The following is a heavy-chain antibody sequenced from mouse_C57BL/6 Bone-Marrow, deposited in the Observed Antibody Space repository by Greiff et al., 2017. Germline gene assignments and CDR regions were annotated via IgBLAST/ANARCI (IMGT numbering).Heavy chain of an antibody. CDR2: IYPGDGDT. J-gene: IGHJ4*01. V-gene: IGHV1-82*01. CDR3: ARWHYGSSDAMDY. D-gene: IGHD1-1*01. Sequence: VQLQQSGPELVKPGASVKISCKASGYAFSSSWMNWVKQRPGKGLEWIGRIYPGDGDTNYNGKFKGKATLTADKSSSTAYMQLSSLTSEDSAVYFCARWHYGSSDAMDYWGQGTSVTVSS. CDR1: GYAFSSSW.